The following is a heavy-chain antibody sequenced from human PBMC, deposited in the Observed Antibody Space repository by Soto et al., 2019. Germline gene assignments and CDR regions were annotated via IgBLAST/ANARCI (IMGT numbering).Heavy chain of an antibody. J-gene: IGHJ4*02. CDR1: GFIFSKYS. V-gene: IGHV3-23*01. D-gene: IGHD5-18*01. CDR2: ISGSGKST. CDR3: AKIPPGYSYGYFYFDY. Sequence: GALRLSCAASGFIFSKYSMSWVRQAPGKGLEWVSGISGSGKSTYYADSVKGRFTISRDNSKNTLYLQMSSLRAEDTAVYYCAKIPPGYSYGYFYFDYWGQGTLVTVSS.